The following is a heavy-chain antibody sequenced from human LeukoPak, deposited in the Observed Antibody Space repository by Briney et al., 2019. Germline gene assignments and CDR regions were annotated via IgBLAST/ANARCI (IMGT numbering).Heavy chain of an antibody. D-gene: IGHD1-1*01. CDR3: ARDTRNSPDY. CDR1: GLRVSGYW. J-gene: IGHJ4*02. Sequence: SMRLSSAAWGLRVSGYWMHWVGQAAVNGLVWVSLIDSDGSSTNYADSVKGRFTISRDNAKNTLYLQMNSLRAEDTAVYYCARDTRNSPDYWGQGTLVTVSS. CDR2: IDSDGSST. V-gene: IGHV3-74*01.